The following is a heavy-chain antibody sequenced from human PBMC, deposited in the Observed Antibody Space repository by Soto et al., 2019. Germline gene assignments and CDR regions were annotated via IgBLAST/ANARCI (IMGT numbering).Heavy chain of an antibody. CDR1: GFTFSSYS. V-gene: IGHV3-21*01. Sequence: GGSLRLSCAASGFTFSSYSMNWVRQAPGKGLEWVSIITITGFIDYADSVKGRFTISRDNAKSSLYLQMNSLRAEDTATYYCARDVGSSGSSRWFDTWGQGTLVTVSS. CDR2: IITITGFI. J-gene: IGHJ5*02. CDR3: ARDVGSSGSSRWFDT. D-gene: IGHD3-10*01.